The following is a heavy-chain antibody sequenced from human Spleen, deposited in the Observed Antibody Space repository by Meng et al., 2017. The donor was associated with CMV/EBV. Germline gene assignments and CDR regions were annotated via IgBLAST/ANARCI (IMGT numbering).Heavy chain of an antibody. CDR3: ARGGTHFDY. D-gene: IGHD3-16*01. J-gene: IGHJ4*02. V-gene: IGHV3-23*01. CDR2: ISGSGGST. Sequence: GESLKISCAASGFTFSNYAINWVRQAPGKGLEWVSAISGSGGSTYYADSVRGRFTISRDNSKNTLYLQMNSLTTADTAVYYCARGGTHFDYWGQGTLVTVSS. CDR1: GFTFSNYA.